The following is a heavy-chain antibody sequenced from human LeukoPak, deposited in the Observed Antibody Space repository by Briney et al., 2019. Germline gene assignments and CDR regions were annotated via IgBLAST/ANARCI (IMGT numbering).Heavy chain of an antibody. V-gene: IGHV4-39*02. CDR3: TRDSSINGWYYY. Sequence: PSETLSLTCTVSGGSISTTTYHWGWIRQPPGKGLEWIGSISYSGSTYYSPSLKSRVTISVDTSKNHLSLSLSSVTAADTAVYYCTRDSSINGWYYYWGQGTLVTVSS. CDR1: GGSISTTTYH. CDR2: ISYSGST. J-gene: IGHJ4*02. D-gene: IGHD6-19*01.